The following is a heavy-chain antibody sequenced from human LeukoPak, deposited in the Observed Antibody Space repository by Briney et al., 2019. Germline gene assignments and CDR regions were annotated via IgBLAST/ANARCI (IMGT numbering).Heavy chain of an antibody. V-gene: IGHV3-9*03. CDR1: GFTFSSYW. D-gene: IGHD6-19*01. CDR3: AKDIIGRMASGWYSFEY. J-gene: IGHJ4*02. Sequence: PGGSLRLSCAASGFTFSSYWMHWVRQAPGKGLEWVSSISWNSGSIGYADSVKGRFTISRDNAKNSLYLQMNSLGAEDMALYYCAKDIIGRMASGWYSFEYWGQGTLVTVSS. CDR2: ISWNSGSI.